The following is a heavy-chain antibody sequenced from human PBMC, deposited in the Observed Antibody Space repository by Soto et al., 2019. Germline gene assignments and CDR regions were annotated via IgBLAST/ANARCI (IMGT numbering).Heavy chain of an antibody. Sequence: QVQLVESGGGVVQPGRSLRLSCAASAFTFSDYAMHWVRQAPGKGLEWVAVISYDGSNTYYAESVQGRCTISRDNSNYTLFLQMNSLRPDDTAIYYCAKEYTTTWRNWVDPWGQGTLVTVSS. CDR2: ISYDGSNT. CDR3: AKEYTTTWRNWVDP. CDR1: AFTFSDYA. D-gene: IGHD2-2*02. J-gene: IGHJ5*02. V-gene: IGHV3-30-3*01.